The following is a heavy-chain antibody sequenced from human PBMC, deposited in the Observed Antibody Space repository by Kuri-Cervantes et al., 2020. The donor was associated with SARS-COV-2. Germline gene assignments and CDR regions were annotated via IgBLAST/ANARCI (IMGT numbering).Heavy chain of an antibody. V-gene: IGHV3-23*01. J-gene: IGHJ4*02. Sequence: GESLKISCEASGFILGSYGMTWVRQAPGKGLQWVSSISAGGGRTDYADSVKGRFAMSRDNSKNIVSLQMNSLTIEDTAIYSCATEYRSSGKAGCFDYWGQGTPVTVSS. CDR1: GFILGSYG. CDR2: ISAGGGRT. D-gene: IGHD6-6*01. CDR3: ATEYRSSGKAGCFDY.